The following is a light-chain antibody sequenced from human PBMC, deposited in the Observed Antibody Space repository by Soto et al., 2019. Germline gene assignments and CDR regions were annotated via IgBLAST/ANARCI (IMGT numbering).Light chain of an antibody. J-gene: IGLJ1*01. CDR3: LSYTTRGSYV. CDR1: SSDVGNYIF. CDR2: DIN. Sequence: QSALTQPASVSGSPGQSITISCTGTSSDVGNYIFVSWYRQHPGKAPKLMIYDINNRPSRVSNRFSGSKSGNTASLTISGLQDEDEADYYCLSYTTRGSYVCGTGTKVTVL. V-gene: IGLV2-14*01.